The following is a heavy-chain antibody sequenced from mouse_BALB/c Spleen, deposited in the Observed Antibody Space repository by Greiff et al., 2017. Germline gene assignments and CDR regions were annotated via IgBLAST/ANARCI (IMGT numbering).Heavy chain of an antibody. CDR2: ISDGGSYT. CDR3: ASDPDYYGSSPFAY. V-gene: IGHV5-4*02. CDR1: GFTFSDYY. D-gene: IGHD1-1*01. Sequence: DVMLVESGGGLVKPGGSLKLSCAASGFTFSDYYMYWVRQTPEKRLEWVATISDGGSYTYYPDSVKGRFTISRDNAKNNLYLQMSSLKSEDTAMYYGASDPDYYGSSPFAYWGQGTLVTVSA. J-gene: IGHJ3*01.